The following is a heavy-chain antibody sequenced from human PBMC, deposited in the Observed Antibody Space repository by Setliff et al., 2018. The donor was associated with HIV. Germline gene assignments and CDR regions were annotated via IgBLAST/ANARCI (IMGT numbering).Heavy chain of an antibody. CDR2: IFYSGNT. Sequence: PSETLSLTCTVSGDSIYSGKYYWGWIRQPPGKGLEWIATIFYSGNTYYNPSLKSRVTMSVDTSKNQFSLKLTSVTAADTAVYYCARGPNCGGDWCCRWGQGTLVTVSS. D-gene: IGHD2-21*01. V-gene: IGHV4-39*01. CDR1: GDSIYSGKYY. CDR3: ARGPNCGGDWCCR. J-gene: IGHJ5*02.